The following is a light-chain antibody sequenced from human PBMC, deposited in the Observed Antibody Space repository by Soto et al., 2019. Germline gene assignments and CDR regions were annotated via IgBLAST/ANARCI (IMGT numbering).Light chain of an antibody. CDR3: QQYVTSPWA. CDR1: QFISSS. V-gene: IGKV1-8*01. Sequence: AIRMTQSPSSFSASTGDRVTITCRASQFISSSLAWYQQEPGKAPRLLIYSASTLQSGVPSRFSGSGSGTDFTLTISRLEPEDFAVYYFQQYVTSPWAFGQGTKVAIE. J-gene: IGKJ1*01. CDR2: SAS.